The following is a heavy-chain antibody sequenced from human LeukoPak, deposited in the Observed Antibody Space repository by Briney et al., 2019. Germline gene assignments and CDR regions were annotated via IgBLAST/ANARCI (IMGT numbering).Heavy chain of an antibody. Sequence: GASVKVSCKASGYTFTSYDINWVRQAPGQGLEWMGWMNPNSGNTGYAQKFQGRVTMTRNTSISTAYMELSSLRSEDTAVYYCARGGNCSGGSCLYYYYYGMDVWGQGTTVTVSS. CDR1: GYTFTSYD. D-gene: IGHD2-15*01. CDR2: MNPNSGNT. CDR3: ARGGNCSGGSCLYYYYYGMDV. V-gene: IGHV1-8*01. J-gene: IGHJ6*02.